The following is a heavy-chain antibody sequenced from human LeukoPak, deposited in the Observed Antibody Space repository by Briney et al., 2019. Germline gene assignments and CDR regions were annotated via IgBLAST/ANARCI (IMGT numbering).Heavy chain of an antibody. CDR3: AEDGSTVVNAFDY. J-gene: IGHJ4*02. Sequence: GGSLRLSCAASGFTFSSYGMHWVRQAPGKGLEWVAVISYDGSNKYYADSVKGQFTISRDNSKNTLYLQMNSLRAEDTAVYYCAEDGSTVVNAFDYWGQGTLVTVSS. D-gene: IGHD4-23*01. CDR1: GFTFSSYG. CDR2: ISYDGSNK. V-gene: IGHV3-30*18.